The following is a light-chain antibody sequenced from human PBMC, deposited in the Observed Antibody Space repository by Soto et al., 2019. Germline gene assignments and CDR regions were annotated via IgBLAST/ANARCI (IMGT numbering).Light chain of an antibody. V-gene: IGKV2-30*01. CDR2: TIS. CDR3: MQGTRWPWT. Sequence: DVVMTQSPLSLPVTLGQRATISCRSSQGLVYSDGNTYLSWFQQRPGQSPRRIISTISIRDSGVQDSFSGSGSGTEYTLKISRVEAEDVGVYYCMQGTRWPWTFVQGTRVEIK. J-gene: IGKJ1*01. CDR1: QGLVYSDGNTY.